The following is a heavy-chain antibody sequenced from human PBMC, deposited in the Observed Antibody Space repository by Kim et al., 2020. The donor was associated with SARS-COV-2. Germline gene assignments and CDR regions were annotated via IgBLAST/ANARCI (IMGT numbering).Heavy chain of an antibody. CDR1: GFTFSDYY. CDR2: ISSSSSYT. Sequence: GGSLRLSCAASGFTFSDYYMSWIRQAPGKGLEWVSYISSSSSYTNYADSVKGRFTISRDNAKNSLYLQMNSLRAEDTAVYYCARDRGTMVRGVRRWYFDLWGRGTLVTVSS. CDR3: ARDRGTMVRGVRRWYFDL. D-gene: IGHD3-10*01. V-gene: IGHV3-11*06. J-gene: IGHJ2*01.